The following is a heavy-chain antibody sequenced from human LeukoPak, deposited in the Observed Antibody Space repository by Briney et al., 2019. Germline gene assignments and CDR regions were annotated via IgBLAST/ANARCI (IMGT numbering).Heavy chain of an antibody. CDR2: INPSGGST. V-gene: IGHV1-46*01. Sequence: ASVKVSCKASGYTFTGYYMHWVRQAPGQGLEWMGIINPSGGSTSYAQKFQGRVTMTRDTSTSTVYMELSSLRSEDTAVYYCASVPDYYGSGSYYIPPDYWGQGTLVTVSS. D-gene: IGHD3-10*01. CDR3: ASVPDYYGSGSYYIPPDY. J-gene: IGHJ4*02. CDR1: GYTFTGYY.